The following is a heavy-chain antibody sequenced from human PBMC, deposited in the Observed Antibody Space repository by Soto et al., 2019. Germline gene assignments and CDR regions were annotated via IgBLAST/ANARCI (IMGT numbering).Heavy chain of an antibody. CDR3: ARGSRYDFWSGSSNFDY. J-gene: IGHJ4*02. CDR1: GYTFTGYY. D-gene: IGHD3-3*01. Sequence: QVQLVQSGAEVKKPGASVKVSCKASGYTFTGYYMHWVRQAPGQGLEWMGWINPNSGGTNYAQKFQGWVTMTRDTSISTAYMELRRLRSDDTAVYYCARGSRYDFWSGSSNFDYWGQGPLVTVSS. V-gene: IGHV1-2*04. CDR2: INPNSGGT.